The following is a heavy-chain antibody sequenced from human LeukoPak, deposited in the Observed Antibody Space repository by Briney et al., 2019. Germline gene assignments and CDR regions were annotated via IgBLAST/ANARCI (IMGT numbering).Heavy chain of an antibody. D-gene: IGHD3-10*01. Sequence: GVCLRLSCAASGFTFSSCSMNWVRQAPGKGLEWVTSISSSSSYIYYADSVKGRFTISRDNAKNSLYLQMNSLRAEDTAVYYCARDPVLLWFGAFDYWGQGTLVTVSS. CDR1: GFTFSSCS. V-gene: IGHV3-21*01. J-gene: IGHJ4*02. CDR2: ISSSSSYI. CDR3: ARDPVLLWFGAFDY.